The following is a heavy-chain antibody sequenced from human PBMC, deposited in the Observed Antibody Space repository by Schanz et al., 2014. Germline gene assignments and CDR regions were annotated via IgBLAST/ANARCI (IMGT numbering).Heavy chain of an antibody. J-gene: IGHJ4*02. V-gene: IGHV3-23*01. CDR2: INTGGDST. CDR1: GFAFSSYG. D-gene: IGHD5-18*01. CDR3: AKDAENTAMITDYFDY. Sequence: EVQLLESGGGLVQPGGSLRLSCLASGFAFSSYGMNWLRQAPGKGLEWVSSINTGGDSTYYADSVKGRFTISRDNSRDTVYLQMNSLRAEDTAVYYCAKDAENTAMITDYFDYWGQGTLVTVSS.